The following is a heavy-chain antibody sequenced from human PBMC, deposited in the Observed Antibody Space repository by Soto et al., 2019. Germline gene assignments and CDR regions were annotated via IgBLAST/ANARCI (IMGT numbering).Heavy chain of an antibody. CDR1: GFTFSSYG. CDR3: ARGSGSRYGMDV. CDR2: ISYDGSNK. D-gene: IGHD3-10*01. V-gene: IGHV3-30*03. J-gene: IGHJ6*02. Sequence: GGSLRLSCAASGFTFSSYGMHWVRQAPGKGLEWVAVISYDGSNKYYADSVKGRFTISRDNSKNTLYLQMNSLRAEDTAVYYCARGSGSRYGMDVWGQGTTVTVSS.